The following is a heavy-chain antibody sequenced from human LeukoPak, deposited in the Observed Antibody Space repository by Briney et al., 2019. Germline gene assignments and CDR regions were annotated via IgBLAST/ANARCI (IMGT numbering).Heavy chain of an antibody. D-gene: IGHD3-16*01. Sequence: GGSLRLSCAASGFTFSSYWMSWVRQAPGKGLEWVANIKEDGSEKNYVDSVKGRFTISRDNAKNSLFLQMNSLRVEDTAVYYCARFANLASWGQGTQVTVSS. CDR2: IKEDGSEK. CDR3: ARFANLAS. V-gene: IGHV3-7*01. CDR1: GFTFSSYW. J-gene: IGHJ5*02.